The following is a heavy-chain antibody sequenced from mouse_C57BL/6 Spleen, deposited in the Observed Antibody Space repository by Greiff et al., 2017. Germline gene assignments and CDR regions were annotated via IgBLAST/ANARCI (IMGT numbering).Heavy chain of an antibody. D-gene: IGHD3-2*02. CDR1: GFNIKDDY. CDR3: TEAAQAAAWFAY. Sequence: EVQLHQSGAELVRPGASVKLSCTASGFNIKDDYMHWVKQRPEQGLEWIGGIDPENGDTEYASKFQGKATITADTSSNTAYLQLSSLTSEDTAVYYCTEAAQAAAWFAYWGQGTLVTVSA. J-gene: IGHJ3*01. V-gene: IGHV14-4*01. CDR2: IDPENGDT.